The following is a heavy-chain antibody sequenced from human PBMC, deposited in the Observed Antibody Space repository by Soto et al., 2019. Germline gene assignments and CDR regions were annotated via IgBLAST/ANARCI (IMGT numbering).Heavy chain of an antibody. J-gene: IGHJ6*03. CDR3: PRVRQLVGYFYYYMDV. D-gene: IGHD6-6*01. V-gene: IGHV1-18*01. Sequence: QVQLLQSGAEVKKPGASVKVSCKASGYTFTNYGITWVRQAPGQGLKWMGWISAYNGNTHYTQRLQGRVTMTTDTSTSTAYMELRGLRSDDTAVYYCPRVRQLVGYFYYYMDVWGKGTTVTVSS. CDR1: GYTFTNYG. CDR2: ISAYNGNT.